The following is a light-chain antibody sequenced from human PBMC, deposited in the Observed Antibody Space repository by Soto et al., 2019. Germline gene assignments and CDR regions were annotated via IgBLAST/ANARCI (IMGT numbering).Light chain of an antibody. V-gene: IGKV3-15*01. J-gene: IGKJ5*01. CDR2: GAS. CDR3: QQYRSWPPIT. CDR1: QSVSG. Sequence: EIVMTQSPATLSVSPGEGATLSCRASQSVSGLAWYQQKPGQAPRLLIYGASSRATGIPARFSGSGSGTEFTLTISSLQSEDFAVYYCQQYRSWPPITFGQGTRLESK.